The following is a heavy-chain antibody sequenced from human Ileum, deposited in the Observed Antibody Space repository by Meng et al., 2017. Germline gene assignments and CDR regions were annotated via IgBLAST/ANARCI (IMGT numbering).Heavy chain of an antibody. CDR3: ARDHWGSLDY. V-gene: IGHV4-61*01. J-gene: IGHJ4*02. CDR1: GPSVSSNKDG. Sequence: QVQLQESGQGLVRPSEIPSLTCTVSGPSVSSNKDGWGWIRQPPGKGLEWIGYGSTNHNPSLKSRVTISVDTSKNQFFLTLNSVTAADTAIYYCARDHWGSLDYWGQGILVTVSS. CDR2: GST. D-gene: IGHD7-27*01.